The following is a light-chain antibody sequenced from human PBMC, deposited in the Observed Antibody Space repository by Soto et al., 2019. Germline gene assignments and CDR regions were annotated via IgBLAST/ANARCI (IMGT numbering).Light chain of an antibody. V-gene: IGLV2-14*01. CDR3: SSYTSSATEV. Sequence: QSALTQPASVSGSPGQSITISCTGTSSDVGGYNYVSWYQQHPGKAPKLIIYEVSNRPSGVSNRFSGSKSDNTASLTSSGLQGEDEADYYCSSYTSSATEVFGTGTKVTVL. J-gene: IGLJ1*01. CDR2: EVS. CDR1: SSDVGGYNY.